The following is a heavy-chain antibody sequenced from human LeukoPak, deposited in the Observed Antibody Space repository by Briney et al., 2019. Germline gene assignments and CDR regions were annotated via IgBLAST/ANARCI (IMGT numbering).Heavy chain of an antibody. Sequence: GGSLRLSCAASGFTFSSYAMHWVRQTPGKELEWVAVISYDGSNKYYADSVKGRFTISRDNSKNTLYLQMNSLRAEDTAVYYCASGRGYSYGPDSYYFDYWGQGTLVTVSS. D-gene: IGHD5-18*01. CDR2: ISYDGSNK. CDR3: ASGRGYSYGPDSYYFDY. V-gene: IGHV3-30-3*01. CDR1: GFTFSSYA. J-gene: IGHJ4*02.